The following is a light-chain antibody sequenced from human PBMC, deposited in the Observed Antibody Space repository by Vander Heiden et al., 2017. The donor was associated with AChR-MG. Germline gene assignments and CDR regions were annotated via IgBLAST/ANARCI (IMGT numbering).Light chain of an antibody. CDR3: HQYNNGPPPMYT. J-gene: IGKJ2*01. Sequence: EIVLTQSPATLSMSPGERATLSCRASQGIGSNLAWYQQKPGQAPRLLIYGASTRAIGIPAKFSGSGSGTEFTLTISSLQSEDFAVYYCHQYNNGPPPMYTFGQGTKLEIK. CDR2: GAS. V-gene: IGKV3-15*01. CDR1: QGIGSN.